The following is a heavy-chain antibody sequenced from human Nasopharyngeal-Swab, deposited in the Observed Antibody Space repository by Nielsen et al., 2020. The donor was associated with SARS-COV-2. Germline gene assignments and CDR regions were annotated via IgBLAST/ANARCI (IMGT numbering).Heavy chain of an antibody. D-gene: IGHD3-22*01. J-gene: IGHJ6*02. CDR2: ISWNSGSI. V-gene: IGHV3-9*01. Sequence: GGSLRLSCAASGFTFDDYAMHWVRQAPGKGLEWVSGISWNSGSIGYADSVKGRFTISRDNAKNSLYLQMNSLRAEDTAVYYCARDYRTYYYDSSGYYASYYYGMDVWGQGTTVTVSS. CDR3: ARDYRTYYYDSSGYYASYYYGMDV. CDR1: GFTFDDYA.